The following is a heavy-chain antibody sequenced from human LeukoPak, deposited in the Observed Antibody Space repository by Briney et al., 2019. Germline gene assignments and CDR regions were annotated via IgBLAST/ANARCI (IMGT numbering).Heavy chain of an antibody. CDR3: AKDNRPRIVVVPAAILVGMDV. V-gene: IGHV3-23*01. CDR1: GFTFSSYA. D-gene: IGHD2-2*01. J-gene: IGHJ6*04. Sequence: GGSLRLSCAASGFTFSSYAMSWVRQAPGKGLEWVSAISGSGGSTYYADPVKGRFTISRDNSKNTLYLQMNSLRAEDTAVYYCAKDNRPRIVVVPAAILVGMDVWGKGTTVTVSS. CDR2: ISGSGGST.